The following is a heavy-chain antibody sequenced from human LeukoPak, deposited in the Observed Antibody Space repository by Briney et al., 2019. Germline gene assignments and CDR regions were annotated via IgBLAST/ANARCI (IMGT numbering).Heavy chain of an antibody. V-gene: IGHV1-2*02. CDR3: ARGNVGWQLVTTEDWFDP. CDR1: GYTFTGYY. Sequence: ASVKVSCKASGYTFTGYYMHWVRQAPGQGLEWMGWINPNSGGTNYAQKVQGRVTMTRDTSISTAYMELSRLRSDDTAVYYCARGNVGWQLVTTEDWFDPWGQGTLVTVSS. J-gene: IGHJ5*02. D-gene: IGHD6-6*01. CDR2: INPNSGGT.